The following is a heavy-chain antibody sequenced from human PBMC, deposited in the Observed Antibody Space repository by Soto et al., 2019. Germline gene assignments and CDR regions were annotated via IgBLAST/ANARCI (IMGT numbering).Heavy chain of an antibody. Sequence: KGLEWIGYIYYSGSTNYNPSLKSRVTISVDTSKNRFSLKLSSVTAADTAVYYCARQAFFVQAEDGIRDDRSVSAFLLNRSSDL. V-gene: IGHV4-59*08. D-gene: IGHD3-3*02. CDR2: IYYSGST. CDR3: ARQAFFVQAEDGIRDDRSVSAFLLNRSSDL. J-gene: IGHJ2*01.